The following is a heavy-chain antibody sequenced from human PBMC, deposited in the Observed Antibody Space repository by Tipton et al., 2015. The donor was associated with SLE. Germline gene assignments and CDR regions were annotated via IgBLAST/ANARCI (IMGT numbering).Heavy chain of an antibody. CDR1: GFTFSSYS. J-gene: IGHJ4*02. Sequence: SLRLSCAASGFTFSSYSMNWVRQAPGKGLEWVSYISSSSSTIYYADSVKGRFTISRDNAKNSLYLQMNSLRAEDTAVYYCARETGVEGDYYFDYWGQGTLVTVSS. CDR3: ARETGVEGDYYFDY. CDR2: ISSSSSTI. D-gene: IGHD2-21*02. V-gene: IGHV3-48*01.